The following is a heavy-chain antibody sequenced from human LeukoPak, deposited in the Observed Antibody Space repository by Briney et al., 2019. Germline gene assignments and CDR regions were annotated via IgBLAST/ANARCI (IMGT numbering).Heavy chain of an antibody. D-gene: IGHD3-22*01. Sequence: AASVKVSCKASGYTFTSYGISWVRQAPGQGLEWMGWISAYNGNTNYAQKLQGRVTMTTDTSTSTAYMELRSLRSDDTAVYYCARSDYYDSSGYLGHYWGQGTLVTVSS. CDR2: ISAYNGNT. CDR1: GYTFTSYG. CDR3: ARSDYYDSSGYLGHY. V-gene: IGHV1-18*01. J-gene: IGHJ4*02.